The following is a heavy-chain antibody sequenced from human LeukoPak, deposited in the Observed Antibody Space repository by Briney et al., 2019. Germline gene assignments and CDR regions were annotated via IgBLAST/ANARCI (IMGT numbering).Heavy chain of an antibody. D-gene: IGHD6-6*01. V-gene: IGHV3-21*04. Sequence: GGSLRLSCAASGFTFSNYNMNWVRQAPGKGLEWVSFISNGGGYIYYTDSVKGRFTISRDNAKNSLYLQMNSLRAEDTAMYYCARDRGIAAHYGMDVWGQGTTVTVSS. CDR1: GFTFSNYN. CDR3: ARDRGIAAHYGMDV. CDR2: ISNGGGYI. J-gene: IGHJ6*02.